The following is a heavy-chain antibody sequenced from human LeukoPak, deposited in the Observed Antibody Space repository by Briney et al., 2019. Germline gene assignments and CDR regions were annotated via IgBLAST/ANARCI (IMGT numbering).Heavy chain of an antibody. CDR2: IYYSGST. D-gene: IGHD2-15*01. Sequence: SQTLSLTCTVSGGSISSGDYYWSWIRQPPGKGLEWIGYIYYSGSTYYNPSLKSRVTISVDTSKNQFSLTLSSVTAADTAVYYCAVARYCSGGSCYHFDFWGQGTLVTVSS. CDR1: GGSISSGDYY. J-gene: IGHJ4*02. CDR3: AVARYCSGGSCYHFDF. V-gene: IGHV4-30-4*01.